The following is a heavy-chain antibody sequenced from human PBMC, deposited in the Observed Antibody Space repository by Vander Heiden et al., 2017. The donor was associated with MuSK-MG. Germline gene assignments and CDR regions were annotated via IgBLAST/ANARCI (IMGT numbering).Heavy chain of an antibody. J-gene: IGHJ5*02. D-gene: IGHD3-10*01. Sequence: QVQLVQSGAEVKKPGASVKVSCKASVYTFTSEGISWVRQAPGQGLRWMGWISAYNGNTNYAQKLQGRVTMTTDTSTSTAYMELRSLRSDDTAVYYCARGSVRGVIGLRWFDPWGQGTLVTVSS. CDR1: VYTFTSEG. CDR2: ISAYNGNT. CDR3: ARGSVRGVIGLRWFDP. V-gene: IGHV1-18*01.